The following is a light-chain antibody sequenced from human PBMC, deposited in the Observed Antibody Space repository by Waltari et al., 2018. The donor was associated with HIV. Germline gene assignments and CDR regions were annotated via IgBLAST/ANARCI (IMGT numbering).Light chain of an antibody. V-gene: IGKV2D-29*01. J-gene: IGKJ4*01. Sequence: DIVMTQTPLSLSVTPGQPASISCKSNQSLQHSNGQTYFYWYLQKSGQPPQLLIYEVSNRVSGVPYRFSGSGSGTDFTLKISRVEAEDVVVYYCLQSLQLPLTFGGGTKVEIK. CDR3: LQSLQLPLT. CDR1: QSLQHSNGQTY. CDR2: EVS.